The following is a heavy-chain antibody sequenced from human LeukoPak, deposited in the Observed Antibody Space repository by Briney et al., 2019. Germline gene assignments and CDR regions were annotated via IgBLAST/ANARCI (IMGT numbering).Heavy chain of an antibody. J-gene: IGHJ4*02. D-gene: IGHD1-1*01. V-gene: IGHV3-23*01. CDR3: AKAPNWRSPHL. Sequence: GGSLRLSCAASGFTFKNYAMSWVRQAPGKGLEWVSTISGSGGSTYYADSVKGRFTISRDNSKNTLYLQMNSLRAEDTAVYYCAKAPNWRSPHLWGQGTLVTVSS. CDR1: GFTFKNYA. CDR2: ISGSGGST.